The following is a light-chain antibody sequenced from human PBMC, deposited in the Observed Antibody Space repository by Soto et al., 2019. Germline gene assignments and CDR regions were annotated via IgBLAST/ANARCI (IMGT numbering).Light chain of an antibody. V-gene: IGKV3-20*01. Sequence: EIVLTQSPGTLSLSPGERATLSCRASQSVSSSYLAWYQQKPGQAPRLLIYGASSRATGIPDRFSGSGSGTDFILTISRLEHEDFSVYYWQQYGRSPYTFGQGTKLEIK. CDR3: QQYGRSPYT. CDR2: GAS. J-gene: IGKJ2*01. CDR1: QSVSSSY.